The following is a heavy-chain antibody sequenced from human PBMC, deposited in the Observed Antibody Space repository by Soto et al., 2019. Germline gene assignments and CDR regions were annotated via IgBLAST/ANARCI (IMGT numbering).Heavy chain of an antibody. J-gene: IGHJ3*02. CDR3: AKDTHRPLEWFAFDI. D-gene: IGHD3-3*01. CDR1: GFTFDDYA. CDR2: ISWNSGSI. Sequence: EVQLVESGGGLVQPGRSLRLSCAASGFTFDDYAMHWVRQAPGKGLEWVSGISWNSGSIGYADSVKGRFTISRDNAKNSLYLQMNSLRAEDTALYYCAKDTHRPLEWFAFDIWGQGTMVTVSS. V-gene: IGHV3-9*01.